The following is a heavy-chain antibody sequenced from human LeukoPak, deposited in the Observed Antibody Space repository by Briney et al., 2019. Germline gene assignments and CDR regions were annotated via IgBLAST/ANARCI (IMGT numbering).Heavy chain of an antibody. D-gene: IGHD1-26*01. J-gene: IGHJ4*02. CDR3: ERDGRGSYYEVDY. CDR2: ISSSGSTI. CDR1: GFTFSSYE. Sequence: GGSLRLSCAASGFTFSSYEMNWVRQAPGKGLEWVSYISSSGSTIYYADSVKGRFTISRANAKNSMYLQMNSLSAEDTAVYYCERDGRGSYYEVDYWGQGTLVTVSS. V-gene: IGHV3-48*03.